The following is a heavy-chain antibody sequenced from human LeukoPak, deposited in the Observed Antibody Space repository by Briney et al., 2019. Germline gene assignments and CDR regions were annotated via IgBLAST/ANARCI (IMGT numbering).Heavy chain of an antibody. CDR3: AKGESSGYSPGFDY. J-gene: IGHJ4*02. D-gene: IGHD3-22*01. Sequence: GGSLRLSCAASGFTFSSYAMSWVRQAPGKGLEWVSAISGDGGTTYSPDSVKGRFTISRDNSKNTLYLQMNSLRAEDTAVYYCAKGESSGYSPGFDYWGQGTLVTASS. CDR1: GFTFSSYA. V-gene: IGHV3-23*01. CDR2: ISGDGGTT.